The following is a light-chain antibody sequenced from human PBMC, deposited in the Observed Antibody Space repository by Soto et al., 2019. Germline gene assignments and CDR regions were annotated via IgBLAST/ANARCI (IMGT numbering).Light chain of an antibody. CDR1: QSVSSSY. CDR3: QQYGSSSWT. J-gene: IGKJ1*01. Sequence: EIVLTQSPGTLSLSPGERATLSCRASQSVSSSYLAWYQQKPGQAPSLLIYGASSRATGIPDRFSGSGSGTDFTLTIRRLEPEDFAVYYCQQYGSSSWTFGQGTKVEIK. CDR2: GAS. V-gene: IGKV3-20*01.